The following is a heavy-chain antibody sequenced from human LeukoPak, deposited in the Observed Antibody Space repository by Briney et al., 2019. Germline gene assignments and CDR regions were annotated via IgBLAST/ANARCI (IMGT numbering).Heavy chain of an antibody. V-gene: IGHV3-23*01. CDR2: ISWNGGNI. CDR3: AKDTLYSSGSFDY. D-gene: IGHD6-19*01. Sequence: HPGGSLRLSCAASGFTFSTYGMLWVRQTPGKGLEWVSGISWNGGNIGYADSVKGRFTISRDNSKNTLYLQMNSLRAEDTAVYYCAKDTLYSSGSFDYWGQGTLVTVSS. J-gene: IGHJ4*02. CDR1: GFTFSTYG.